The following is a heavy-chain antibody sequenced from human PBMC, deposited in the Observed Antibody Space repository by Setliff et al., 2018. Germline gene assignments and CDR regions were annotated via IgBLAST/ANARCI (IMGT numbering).Heavy chain of an antibody. CDR2: MYYSGST. Sequence: LSLTCSVSGGPISSGSHYWGWIRQSPGKGLEWIGSMYYSGSTYYNPSLKGRVTLSVDTTKNQFSLKLTSMTAADTAVYFCARHLLVQGTYHFDYWGQGSPVTVSS. V-gene: IGHV4-39*01. CDR3: ARHLLVQGTYHFDY. D-gene: IGHD3-10*01. CDR1: GGPISSGSHY. J-gene: IGHJ4*02.